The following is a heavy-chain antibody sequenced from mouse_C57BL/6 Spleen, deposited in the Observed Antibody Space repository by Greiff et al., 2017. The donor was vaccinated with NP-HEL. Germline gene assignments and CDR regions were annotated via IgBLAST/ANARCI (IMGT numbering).Heavy chain of an antibody. V-gene: IGHV1-22*01. CDR1: GYTFTDYN. CDR3: ARWGTTVVPYWYFDV. J-gene: IGHJ1*03. D-gene: IGHD1-1*01. CDR2: INPNNGGT. Sequence: EVQLQQSGPELVKPGASVKMSCKASGYTFTDYNMHWVKQSHGKSLEWIGYINPNNGGTSYNQKFKGKATLTVNKSSSTAYMELRSLTSEDSAVYYCARWGTTVVPYWYFDVWGTGTTVTVSS.